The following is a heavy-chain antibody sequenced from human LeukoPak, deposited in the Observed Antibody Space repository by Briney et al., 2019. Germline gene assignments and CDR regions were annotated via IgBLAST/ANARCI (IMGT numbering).Heavy chain of an antibody. J-gene: IGHJ6*03. CDR2: IYHDGST. CDR3: ASTVGAQYYYYYMDV. CDR1: EYSITSGYY. Sequence: SETLSLTCTVSEYSITSGYYWGWIRQPPGKGLEWIGNIYHDGSTHYNPSLKSRFTISVDTSKNQFSLKLNSVTAADTAVYYCASTVGAQYYYYYMDVWGKGTTVTVSS. V-gene: IGHV4-38-2*02. D-gene: IGHD1-26*01.